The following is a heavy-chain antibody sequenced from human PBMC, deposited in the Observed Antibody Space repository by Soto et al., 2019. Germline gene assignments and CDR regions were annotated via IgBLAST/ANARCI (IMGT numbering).Heavy chain of an antibody. V-gene: IGHV3-30-3*01. CDR2: ISYDGSNK. CDR1: GFTFSSYA. Sequence: QVQLVESGGGVVQPGRSLRLSCAASGFTFSSYAMHWVRQAPGKGLEWVAVISYDGSNKYYADSVKGRFTISRDNSKNTLKLQMNSLRAEDTAVCYCAREYRGGDSWGQGTLVTVSS. J-gene: IGHJ4*02. D-gene: IGHD2-21*01. CDR3: AREYRGGDS.